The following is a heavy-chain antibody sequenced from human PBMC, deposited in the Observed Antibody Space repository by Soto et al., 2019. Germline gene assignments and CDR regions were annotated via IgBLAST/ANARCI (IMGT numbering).Heavy chain of an antibody. Sequence: SETLSLTCSFSGLSISSHPWLTWVRQAPGKGLEWIGELYPSGGAAYNPSLQNRAAISVDYSQNHLSLTLTSVTAADTAVYYCARCVHCANGGRSDPWGLGALVTVSS. CDR1: GLSISSHPW. V-gene: IGHV4-4*02. J-gene: IGHJ5*02. CDR3: ARCVHCANGGRSDP. CDR2: LYPSGGA. D-gene: IGHD2-8*01.